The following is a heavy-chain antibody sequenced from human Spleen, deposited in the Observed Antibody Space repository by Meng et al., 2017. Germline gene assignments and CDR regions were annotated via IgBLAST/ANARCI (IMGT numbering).Heavy chain of an antibody. J-gene: IGHJ4*02. CDR1: GGSISSSSYY. V-gene: IGHV4-39*07. CDR3: ARGRGAWEDY. CDR2: INHSGST. D-gene: IGHD1-26*01. Sequence: QVQLQESGPRLVRPSQTLSLTCTVSGGSISSSSYYWGWIRQPPGKGLQWIGEINHSGSTNYNPSLKSRVTISVDTSKNQFSLKLSSVTAADTAVYYCARGRGAWEDYWGQGTLVTVSS.